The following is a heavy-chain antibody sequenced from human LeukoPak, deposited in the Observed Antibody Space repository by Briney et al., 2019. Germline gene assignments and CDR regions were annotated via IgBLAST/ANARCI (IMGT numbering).Heavy chain of an antibody. CDR3: ASSIVVVPAARKGNWFDP. CDR1: VGTFTSYA. V-gene: IGHV1-69*10. Sequence: GASLKLSCKASVGTFTSYAISWARQAPGQGLQWMAWIVPIFGIANYAQKLQGRVTITADKSTSTAYMELSSLSSEDTAVYYCASSIVVVPAARKGNWFDPWGQGTLVTVSS. D-gene: IGHD2-2*01. J-gene: IGHJ5*02. CDR2: IVPIFGIA.